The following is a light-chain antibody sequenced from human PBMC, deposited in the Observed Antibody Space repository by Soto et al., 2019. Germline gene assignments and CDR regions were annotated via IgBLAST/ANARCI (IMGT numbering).Light chain of an antibody. CDR2: EDT. Sequence: QSALTQPASVSGSPGQSITISCTGTSSDVGGYNFVSWYQQHPGKAPKLMIYEDTDRPSGVSNRFSGSKSGSTASLTISGLQAEDEADYYCSSYTSRNTLAFGGGTKVTVL. CDR3: SSYTSRNTLA. V-gene: IGLV2-14*01. J-gene: IGLJ2*01. CDR1: SSDVGGYNF.